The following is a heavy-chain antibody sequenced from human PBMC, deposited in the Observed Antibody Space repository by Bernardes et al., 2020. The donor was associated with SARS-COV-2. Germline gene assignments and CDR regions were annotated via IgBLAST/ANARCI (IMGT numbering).Heavy chain of an antibody. Sequence: GGSLRLSCAASGFTFSTYALHWVRQAPGKGLEWVAIISYAELTKYNAASVRGRFTISRDNSKNTVFLQMNSLRPEDTAVYYCAREWDDSESSAFDLWGQGTMVTVST. CDR1: GFTFSTYA. V-gene: IGHV3-30-3*01. CDR3: AREWDDSESSAFDL. CDR2: ISYAELTK. J-gene: IGHJ3*01. D-gene: IGHD3-22*01.